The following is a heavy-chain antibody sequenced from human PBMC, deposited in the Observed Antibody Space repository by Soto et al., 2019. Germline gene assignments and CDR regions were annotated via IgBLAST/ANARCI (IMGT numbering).Heavy chain of an antibody. CDR3: ARGEWLYLS. CDR2: IYYSGST. D-gene: IGHD3-3*01. Sequence: PSEALSVTCTVSGGSISRGDYYWSWIRQPPGKGLEWIGYIYYSGSTYYNPSLKSRVTISVDTSKNQFSLKLSSVTAADSAVYYCARGEWLYLSWGQGTLVTVSS. V-gene: IGHV4-30-4*01. CDR1: GGSISRGDYY. J-gene: IGHJ4*02.